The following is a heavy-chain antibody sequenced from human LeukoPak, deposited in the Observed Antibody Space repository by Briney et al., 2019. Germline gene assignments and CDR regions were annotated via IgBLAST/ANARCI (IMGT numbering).Heavy chain of an antibody. D-gene: IGHD1-14*01. V-gene: IGHV4-34*01. CDR2: INHSGST. CDR3: ASLHTPGYFDY. Sequence: PSETLSLTCAVYGGSFSGYYWSWIRQPPGKGLEWIGEINHSGSTNYNPSLKSRLTISVDTSKNQFSLKLSSVTAADTAVYYCASLHTPGYFDYWGQGTLVTVSS. J-gene: IGHJ4*02. CDR1: GGSFSGYY.